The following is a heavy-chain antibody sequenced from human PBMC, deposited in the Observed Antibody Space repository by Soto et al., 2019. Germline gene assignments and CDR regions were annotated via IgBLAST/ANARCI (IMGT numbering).Heavy chain of an antibody. CDR3: ARHHFGVVTYYYYYGMDV. V-gene: IGHV4-39*01. J-gene: IGHJ6*02. CDR2: IYYSGST. Sequence: PSETLSLTCTVSGGSISSSSYYWGWIRQPPGKGLEWIGSIYYSGSTYYNPSLKSRVTISVDTSKNQFSLKLSSVTAADTAVYYCARHHFGVVTYYYYYGMDVWGQGTTVPVSS. D-gene: IGHD3-3*01. CDR1: GGSISSSSYY.